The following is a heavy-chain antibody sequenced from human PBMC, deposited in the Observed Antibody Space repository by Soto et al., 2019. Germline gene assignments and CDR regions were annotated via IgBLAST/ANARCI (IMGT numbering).Heavy chain of an antibody. Sequence: PSETLSLTCTVSGGSISSSSYYWSWIRQPPGKGLEWIGEINHSGSTNYNPSLKSRVTISVDTSKNQFSLKLSSVTAADTAVYYCARGTLPRNNALHYYMDVWGKGTTVTVSS. CDR2: INHSGST. CDR1: GGSISSSSYY. J-gene: IGHJ6*03. CDR3: ARGTLPRNNALHYYMDV. V-gene: IGHV4-39*07. D-gene: IGHD1-1*01.